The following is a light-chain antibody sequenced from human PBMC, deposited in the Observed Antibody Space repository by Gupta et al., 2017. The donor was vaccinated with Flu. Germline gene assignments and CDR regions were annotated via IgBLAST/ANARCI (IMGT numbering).Light chain of an antibody. V-gene: IGLV8-61*01. J-gene: IGLJ3*02. CDR3: VLYMNTGIWV. Sequence: GTVTLTCGLNSGSVSTSYYPSWYQQTPGQAPRTLIYSTSTRSSGVPDRFSGSFLGNKAALTITGAQADDESNYYCVLYMNTGIWVFGGGTKLTVL. CDR2: STS. CDR1: SGSVSTSYY.